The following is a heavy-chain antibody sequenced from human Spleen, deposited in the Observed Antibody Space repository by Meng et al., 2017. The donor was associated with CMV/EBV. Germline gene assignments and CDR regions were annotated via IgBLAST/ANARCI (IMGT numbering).Heavy chain of an antibody. CDR3: ARVRRYCSSTSCYAGHYFDY. V-gene: IGHV4-59*01. D-gene: IGHD2-2*01. CDR1: GGSISSYY. J-gene: IGHJ4*02. CDR2: IYYSGST. Sequence: GSLRLSCTVSGGSISSYYWSWIRQPPGKGLEWIGYIYYSGSTNYNPSLKSRVTISVDTSKNQFSLKLSSVAAADTAVYYCARVRRYCSSTSCYAGHYFDYWGQGTLVTVSS.